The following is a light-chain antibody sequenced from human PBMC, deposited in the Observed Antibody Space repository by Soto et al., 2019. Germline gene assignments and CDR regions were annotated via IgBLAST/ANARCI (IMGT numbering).Light chain of an antibody. Sequence: QSVLTQPPSASGTPGQRVTISCSGSSSNIGSNTVNWYQQHPGTAPKLLIYSNNQRPSGVPDRFSGSKSGTSASLAISGLQSDDEDDYYCAAWDDSLHGFVVFGGGTKLTVL. J-gene: IGLJ2*01. V-gene: IGLV1-44*01. CDR2: SNN. CDR3: AAWDDSLHGFVV. CDR1: SSNIGSNT.